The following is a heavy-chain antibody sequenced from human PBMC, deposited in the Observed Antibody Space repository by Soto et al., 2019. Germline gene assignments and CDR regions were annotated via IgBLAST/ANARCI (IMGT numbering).Heavy chain of an antibody. J-gene: IGHJ5*02. CDR3: AKDRVGGTFYTPLGS. D-gene: IGHD1-7*01. Sequence: GGSLRLSCQASGFNFDNYGMHWVRQAPGKGLEWVAVITYDGSNKYYADSVKGRFTISRDNSKNTLSLHLNTLKPEDTAVYHCAKDRVGGTFYTPLGSWGQGTLVTVSS. CDR2: ITYDGSNK. V-gene: IGHV3-30*18. CDR1: GFNFDNYG.